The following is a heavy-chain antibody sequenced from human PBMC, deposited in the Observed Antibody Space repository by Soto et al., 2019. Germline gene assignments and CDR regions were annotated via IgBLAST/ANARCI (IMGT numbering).Heavy chain of an antibody. J-gene: IGHJ4*02. D-gene: IGHD1-20*01. CDR1: GFTFSIFA. CDR2: TGGNGRTT. CDR3: ATVHNTSRSFDY. V-gene: IGHV3-23*01. Sequence: GGSLRLSCAASGFTFSIFAMSWVRQAPGKGLEWVSTTGGNGRTTYYADSVKGRFTVSRDNSKNTLDLQMNSLSAEDTAVYYCATVHNTSRSFDYWGQGTLVTVS.